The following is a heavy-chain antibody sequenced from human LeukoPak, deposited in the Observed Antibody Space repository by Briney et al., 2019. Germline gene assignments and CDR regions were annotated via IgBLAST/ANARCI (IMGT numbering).Heavy chain of an antibody. CDR2: IYYSGST. J-gene: IGHJ3*02. Sequence: SETLSLTCTVSGGSISSGGYYWSWIRQHPGKGLEWIGYIYYSGSTYYNPSLKSRVTISVDTSKNQFSLKLSSVTAADTAVYYCARDGGGSWYGYAFDIWGQGTMVTVSS. CDR3: ARDGGGSWYGYAFDI. D-gene: IGHD6-13*01. V-gene: IGHV4-31*03. CDR1: GGSISSGGYY.